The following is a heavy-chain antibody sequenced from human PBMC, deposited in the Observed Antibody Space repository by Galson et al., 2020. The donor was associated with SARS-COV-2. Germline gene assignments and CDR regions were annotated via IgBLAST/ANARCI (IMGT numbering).Heavy chain of an antibody. CDR1: GYTFFGYY. CDR3: ARDRGRLGAFDY. Sequence: ASVKVSCKASGYTFFGYYVYWVRQAPGQGLEWMGWVNPYNGDPNYAQKFQGRVTMTSDTSTSTAYMELSGLRSDDTAIYFCARDRGRLGAFDYWGQGTLVTVSS. J-gene: IGHJ4*02. D-gene: IGHD1-26*01. CDR2: VNPYNGDP. V-gene: IGHV1-2*02.